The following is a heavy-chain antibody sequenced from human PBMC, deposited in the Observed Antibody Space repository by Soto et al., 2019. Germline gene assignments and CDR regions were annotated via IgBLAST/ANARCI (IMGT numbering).Heavy chain of an antibody. CDR3: ASRERVDAFDI. Sequence: QVQLVQSGAEVKKPGSSVKVSCKASGGSFSSNAISWGRQAPGQGLEWMGGIIPILGSANYAQKFQDRRTITADGSTTTTYMELNSLRSEDAAVYYCASRERVDAFDIWGQGTLVTVSS. J-gene: IGHJ3*02. D-gene: IGHD1-26*01. CDR2: IIPILGSA. CDR1: GGSFSSNA. V-gene: IGHV1-69*01.